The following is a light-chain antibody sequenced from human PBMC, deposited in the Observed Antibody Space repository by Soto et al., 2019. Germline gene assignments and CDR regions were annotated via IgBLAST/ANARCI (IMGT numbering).Light chain of an antibody. V-gene: IGLV2-14*03. CDR1: SSDVGGYNY. Sequence: QSALTQPASVSGSPGQSITISCTGSSSDVGGYNYVSWYQQHPGKAPKLMIYGVSNRPSGVSNRFSASKSGNTASLTISGLQAEDEADYYCTSYTNSSTEVFCGGTKLTVL. CDR3: TSYTNSSTEV. CDR2: GVS. J-gene: IGLJ2*01.